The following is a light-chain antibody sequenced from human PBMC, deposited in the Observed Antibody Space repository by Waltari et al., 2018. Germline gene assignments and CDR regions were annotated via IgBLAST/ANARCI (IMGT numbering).Light chain of an antibody. Sequence: QSALTQPASVSGSPGQPIPISCPATSSDVGGYNYVSWYQQHPVNAPKLMIYEVSNRPSGVSNRSSGSKSGNTASLTIAGLQAEDEADYYCSSYTSSSTPVVFGGGTKLTVL. J-gene: IGLJ2*01. CDR1: SSDVGGYNY. V-gene: IGLV2-14*01. CDR2: EVS. CDR3: SSYTSSSTPVV.